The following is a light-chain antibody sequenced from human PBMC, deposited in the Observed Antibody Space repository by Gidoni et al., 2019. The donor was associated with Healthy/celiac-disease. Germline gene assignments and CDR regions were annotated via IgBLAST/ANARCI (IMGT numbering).Light chain of an antibody. J-gene: IGKJ2*04. CDR3: QQYDNLPPMCS. CDR2: DAS. Sequence: DIQMTQSPSSLSASVGDRVTITCQASQDIRNYLNWYQQKPGKAPKLLIYDASNLETGVPSRFSGSGSGTDFTFTISSLQPEDIATYYCQQYDNLPPMCSFGQGTKLEIK. CDR1: QDIRNY. V-gene: IGKV1-33*01.